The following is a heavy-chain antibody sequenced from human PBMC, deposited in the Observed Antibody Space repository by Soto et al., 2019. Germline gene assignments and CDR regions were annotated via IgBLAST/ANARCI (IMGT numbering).Heavy chain of an antibody. J-gene: IGHJ6*02. CDR3: ARDIVVVVAAEHDYYYYGMAV. Sequence: QVQLVQSGAEVKKPGSSVKVSCKASGGTFSSYAISWVRQAPGQGLEWMGGIIPIFGTANYAQKFQGRVTITPNESTSTAYMELSSLRSEDTAVYYCARDIVVVVAAEHDYYYYGMAVWGQGTTVTVSS. V-gene: IGHV1-69*05. CDR2: IIPIFGTA. CDR1: GGTFSSYA. D-gene: IGHD2-15*01.